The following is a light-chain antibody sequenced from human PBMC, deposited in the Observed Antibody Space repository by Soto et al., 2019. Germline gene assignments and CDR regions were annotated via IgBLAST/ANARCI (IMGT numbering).Light chain of an antibody. Sequence: IVMTQSPGSLFVSPGERATLSCRASQSVRSNLAWYQQKPGQSPRLLIYGASTRATGVPDRFTGSGSGTEFTLSISRLQPEDFAVYFCHEYDNLWTFGQGTKVDI. V-gene: IGKV3-15*01. CDR2: GAS. J-gene: IGKJ1*01. CDR3: HEYDNLWT. CDR1: QSVRSN.